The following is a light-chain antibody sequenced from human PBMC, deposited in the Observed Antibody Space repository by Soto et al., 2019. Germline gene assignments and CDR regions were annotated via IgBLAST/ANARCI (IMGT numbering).Light chain of an antibody. J-gene: IGLJ3*02. CDR1: SSDVGGYNF. V-gene: IGLV2-14*03. Sequence: QSALTQPASVSGSPGQSITISCTGTSSDVGGYNFVSWYQQHPGKAPKLIIHEVTNRPSGVSGRFSGSKSGNTAFLTISGLQAEDEAVYYCCSHSSSITGMFGGGTKLTVL. CDR2: EVT. CDR3: CSHSSSITGM.